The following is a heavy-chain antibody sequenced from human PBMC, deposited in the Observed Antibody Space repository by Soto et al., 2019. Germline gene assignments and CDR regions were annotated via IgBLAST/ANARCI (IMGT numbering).Heavy chain of an antibody. V-gene: IGHV3-9*01. CDR3: AKDGRYYYYGMDV. CDR1: GFTFDDYA. CDR2: GSWNSGSI. J-gene: IGHJ6*02. Sequence: EVQLVESGGGLVQPGRSLRLSCAASGFTFDDYAMHWVRQAPGKGLEWVSGGSWNSGSIGYADSVKGRFTISRDKAKNSLYLQMNSLRAEDTALYYCAKDGRYYYYGMDVWGQGTTVTVSS.